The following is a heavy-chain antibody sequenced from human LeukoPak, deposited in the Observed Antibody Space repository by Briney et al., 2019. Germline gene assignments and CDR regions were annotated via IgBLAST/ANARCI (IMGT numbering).Heavy chain of an antibody. CDR2: IYHSGST. D-gene: IGHD3-22*01. CDR3: ARDARTGPYDSTSYYFDY. J-gene: IGHJ4*02. Sequence: PSETLSLTCTVSGGSSSSNWWSWVRQPPGKGLEWIGEIYHSGSTNYNPSLKSRVTISVDKSKNQFSLKLSSVTAADTAVYYCARDARTGPYDSTSYYFDYWGQGTLVTVSS. V-gene: IGHV4-4*02. CDR1: GGSSSSNW.